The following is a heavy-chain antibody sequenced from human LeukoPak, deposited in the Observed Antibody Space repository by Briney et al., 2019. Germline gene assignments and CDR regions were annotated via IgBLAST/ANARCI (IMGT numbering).Heavy chain of an antibody. Sequence: GGSLRLSCAASGFNVSNNYMSWVRQAPGKGLEWVSVIYRGGSTYYADSVKGRFTMSRDNSKNTVYLQVDSLRAEDTALYYCARDRGAAAGNWGQGTLVTVSS. CDR1: GFNVSNNY. D-gene: IGHD6-13*01. CDR3: ARDRGAAAGN. J-gene: IGHJ4*02. CDR2: IYRGGST. V-gene: IGHV3-53*01.